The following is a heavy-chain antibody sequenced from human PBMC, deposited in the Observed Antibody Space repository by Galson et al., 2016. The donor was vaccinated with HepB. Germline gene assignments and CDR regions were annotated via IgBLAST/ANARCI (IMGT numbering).Heavy chain of an antibody. CDR3: ARDRGRDYGAYDWFDS. Sequence: LRLSCAGSGFTFSNAWMSWVRQAPGKGLECIGYINYSGRTDYNPSLKSRVTISVDTSKNQFSLKVSSVTAADTAVYYCARDRGRDYGAYDWFDSWGQGILVTVSS. CDR2: INYSGRT. V-gene: IGHV4-59*01. D-gene: IGHD4-17*01. J-gene: IGHJ5*01. CDR1: GFTFSNAW.